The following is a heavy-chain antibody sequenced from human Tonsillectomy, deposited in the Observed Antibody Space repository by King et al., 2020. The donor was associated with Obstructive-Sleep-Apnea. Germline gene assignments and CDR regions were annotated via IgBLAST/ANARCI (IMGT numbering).Heavy chain of an antibody. CDR3: AKAFPTVTTSGITYGMDV. V-gene: IGHV3-9*01. Sequence: VQLVESGGGLVQPGRSLRLSCAASGFTFDDYAMHWVRQAPGKGLDWVSGISWNSGSIGYADSVKGRFTISSDNAKNSLYLQMNSLRAEDTALYYCAKAFPTVTTSGITYGMDVWGQGTTVTVSS. CDR1: GFTFDDYA. D-gene: IGHD4-17*01. J-gene: IGHJ6*02. CDR2: ISWNSGSI.